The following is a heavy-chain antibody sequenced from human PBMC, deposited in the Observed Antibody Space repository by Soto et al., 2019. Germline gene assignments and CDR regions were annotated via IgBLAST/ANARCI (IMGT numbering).Heavy chain of an antibody. CDR2: IYYSGST. V-gene: IGHV4-31*03. CDR1: GASISSVGYT. CDR3: ARYGSGSYYPTTFHY. Sequence: QVQLQESGPGLVKPSQALSLTCTVSGASISSVGYTWSWLRQHPGKGLEGIGYIYYSGSTYYNPSLKSRVTSSVATSKNQFSLKVTSVTAADTAVYYGARYGSGSYYPTTFHYWGQGTLVTVSS. D-gene: IGHD3-10*01. J-gene: IGHJ4*02.